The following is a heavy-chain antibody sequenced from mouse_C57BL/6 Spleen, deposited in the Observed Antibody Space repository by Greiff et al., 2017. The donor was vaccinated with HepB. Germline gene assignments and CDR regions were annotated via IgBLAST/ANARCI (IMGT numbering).Heavy chain of an antibody. CDR2: IYPGSGNT. D-gene: IGHD1-1*01. Sequence: QVQLQQSGPELVKPGASVKISCKASGYSFTSYYIHWVKQRPGQGLEWIGWIYPGSGNTKYNEKFKGKATLTADTSSSTAYMQRSSLTSEDSAVYYCARCYYGPSQEFAYWGQGTLVTVSA. CDR3: ARCYYGPSQEFAY. CDR1: GYSFTSYY. V-gene: IGHV1-66*01. J-gene: IGHJ3*01.